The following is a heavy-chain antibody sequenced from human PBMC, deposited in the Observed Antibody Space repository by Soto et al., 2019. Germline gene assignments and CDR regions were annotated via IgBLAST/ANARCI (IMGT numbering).Heavy chain of an antibody. D-gene: IGHD2-15*01. CDR3: ARHCSDDSCLVH. CDR1: GGSFSSYY. V-gene: IGHV4-59*08. Sequence: SETLSLTCSVSGGSFSSYYVSWIRQPPGKGLEWIGYIYYSGSTNYNPSLRSRVTISLDTSENQFPLKLRSATAADTAVYYCARHCSDDSCLVHWGQGALVTVSS. J-gene: IGHJ4*02. CDR2: IYYSGST.